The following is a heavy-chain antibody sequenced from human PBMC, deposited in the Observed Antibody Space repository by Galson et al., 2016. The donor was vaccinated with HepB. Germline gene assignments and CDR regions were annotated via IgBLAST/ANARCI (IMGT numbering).Heavy chain of an antibody. CDR1: GFTFSSYG. V-gene: IGHV3-30*18. Sequence: SLRLSCAASGFTFSSYGMHWVRQAPGKGLEWMAVISSGGLKRTYADSVKGRFTISRDNSKNNVYLQLNSLRVDDTAVYYCAKGGKYSEFDWGQGTLVTVS. D-gene: IGHD2-21*01. CDR3: AKGGKYSEFD. J-gene: IGHJ4*02. CDR2: ISSGGLKR.